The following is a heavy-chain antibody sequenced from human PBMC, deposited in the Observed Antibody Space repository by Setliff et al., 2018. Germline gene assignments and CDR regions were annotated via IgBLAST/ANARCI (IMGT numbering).Heavy chain of an antibody. D-gene: IGHD2-15*01. Sequence: SVKVSCKASGGTFSSYAISWVRQAPGQGLEWMGGIIPIFGTANYAKKFQGRVTITADESISTAYMELSSLRSEDTAVYYCARGAPGRYCSGGSCSYFDYWDQGILVTVSS. CDR1: GGTFSSYA. V-gene: IGHV1-69*13. CDR3: ARGAPGRYCSGGSCSYFDY. J-gene: IGHJ4*02. CDR2: IIPIFGTA.